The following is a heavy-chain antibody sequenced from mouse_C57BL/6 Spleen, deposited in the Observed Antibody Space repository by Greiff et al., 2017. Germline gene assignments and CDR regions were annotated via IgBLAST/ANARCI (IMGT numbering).Heavy chain of an antibody. Sequence: EVKLMESGGGLVQPKGSLKLSCAASGFSFNTYAMNWVRQAPGKGLEWVARIRSKSNNYATYYVDSVKDRFTISRDDSESMLYLQRNNLNTEDTADYYCERRTYDDDGGDAVDYWGQGTSVTVSS. D-gene: IGHD2-4*01. CDR1: GFSFNTYA. J-gene: IGHJ4*01. V-gene: IGHV10-1*01. CDR3: ERRTYDDDGGDAVDY. CDR2: IRSKSNNYAT.